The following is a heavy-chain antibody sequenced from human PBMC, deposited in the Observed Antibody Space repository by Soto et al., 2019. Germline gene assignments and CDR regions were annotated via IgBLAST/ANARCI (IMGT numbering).Heavy chain of an antibody. CDR3: ARHRHPRGTVGATSPLDP. CDR2: HYSGGST. J-gene: IGHJ5*02. V-gene: IGHV3-53*01. D-gene: IGHD1-26*01. CDR1: GFSVSSNY. Sequence: GGSLRLSCAISGFSVSSNYLSWARQAPGKGLEWVSVHYSGGSTYYADSVQGRFTISRDKSNNTLYLQMRRVRAEDTAVYFCARHRHPRGTVGATSPLDPWGQGTQVTVSS.